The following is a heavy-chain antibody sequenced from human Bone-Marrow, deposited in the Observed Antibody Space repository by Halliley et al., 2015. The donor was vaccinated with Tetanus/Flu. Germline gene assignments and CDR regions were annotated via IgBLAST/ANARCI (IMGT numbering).Heavy chain of an antibody. Sequence: LGWVSGIDPIGGATYCGDSVKGRFTISRDNSKNTVYLQMSSLKAEDTAVYYCARDRSYIAFDYWGRGILVTVSS. V-gene: IGHV3-23*01. CDR2: IDPIGGAT. CDR3: ARDRSYIAFDY. J-gene: IGHJ4*02. D-gene: IGHD5-12*01.